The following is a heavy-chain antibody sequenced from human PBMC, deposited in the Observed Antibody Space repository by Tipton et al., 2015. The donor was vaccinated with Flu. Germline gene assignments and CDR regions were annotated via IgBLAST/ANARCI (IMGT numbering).Heavy chain of an antibody. CDR3: ARTMMGAFDI. D-gene: IGHD3-22*01. J-gene: IGHJ3*02. CDR1: GGSISSGSYY. Sequence: TLSLTCTVSGGSISSGSYYWSWLRQPAGKGLEWIGRIYTSGSTNYNPSLKSRVTISVDTSKNQFSLKLSSVTAADTAGDYCARTMMGAFDIWGQGTMVTVSS. V-gene: IGHV4-61*02. CDR2: IYTSGST.